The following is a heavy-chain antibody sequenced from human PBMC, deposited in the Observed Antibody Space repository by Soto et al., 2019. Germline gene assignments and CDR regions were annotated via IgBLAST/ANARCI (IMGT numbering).Heavy chain of an antibody. Sequence: QVQLVESGGGVVQPGRSLRLSCAASGFTFSSYGMHWVRQAPGKGLEWVADISYDGSNKYYADSVKGRFTISRDNSKNPLYLQMNSLRAEDTAVYYCAKETYSGPLDYWGQGTLVTVSS. CDR3: AKETYSGPLDY. D-gene: IGHD2-15*01. CDR1: GFTFSSYG. J-gene: IGHJ4*02. CDR2: ISYDGSNK. V-gene: IGHV3-30*18.